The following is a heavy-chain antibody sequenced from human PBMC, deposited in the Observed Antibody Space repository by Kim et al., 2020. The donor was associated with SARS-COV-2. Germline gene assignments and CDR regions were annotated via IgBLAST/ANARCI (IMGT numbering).Heavy chain of an antibody. D-gene: IGHD3-22*01. CDR2: ISYDGSN. Sequence: GGSLRLSCAASGFTFSSYGMHWVRQAPGKGLEWVAVISYDGSNNSVKGRFTISRDISRNTLYLQMNSLRAEDTAVYYCAKGDDSSGYYLIDYWGKGTRVT. V-gene: IGHV3-30*18. CDR1: GFTFSSYG. CDR3: AKGDDSSGYYLIDY. J-gene: IGHJ4*02.